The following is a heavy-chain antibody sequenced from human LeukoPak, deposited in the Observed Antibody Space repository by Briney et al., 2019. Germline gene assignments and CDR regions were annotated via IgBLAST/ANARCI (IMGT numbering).Heavy chain of an antibody. D-gene: IGHD1-26*01. J-gene: IGHJ6*02. CDR2: ISGSGGST. CDR1: GFTFSSYA. V-gene: IGHV3-23*01. CDR3: AKDQVGRELPDYGMDV. Sequence: GASLRLSCAASGFTFSSYAMSWVRQTPGKGLEWVSAISGSGGSTYYADSVKGRFTISRDNSKNTLYLQMNSLRAEDTAVYYCAKDQVGRELPDYGMDVWGQGTTVTVSS.